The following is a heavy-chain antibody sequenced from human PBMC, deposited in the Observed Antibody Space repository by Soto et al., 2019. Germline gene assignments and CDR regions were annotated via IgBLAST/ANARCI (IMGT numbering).Heavy chain of an antibody. CDR3: ARGIQDSYAVDV. V-gene: IGHV4-30-4*01. CDR2: IYYSVSP. CDR1: GDSLSSGDYY. Sequence: PSKTLSLTCTASGDSLSSGDYYWSWIRQPPGKGLEWIGHIYYSVSPYYNPSFKSRLTISVDTSTNQFSLNLSSVTAADTAVYYCARGIQDSYAVDVWGQGTTVIVSS. D-gene: IGHD3-22*01. J-gene: IGHJ6*02.